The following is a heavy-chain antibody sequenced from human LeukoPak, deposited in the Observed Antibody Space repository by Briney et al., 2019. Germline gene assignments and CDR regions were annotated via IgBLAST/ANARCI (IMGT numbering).Heavy chain of an antibody. V-gene: IGHV1-69*05. CDR3: ARGRYSGYDMDY. J-gene: IGHJ4*02. D-gene: IGHD5-12*01. Sequence: GPSVKVSCKASGGAFSSYAISWVRQAPGQGLEWMGRIIPIFGTANYAQKFQGRVTITTDESTSTAYMELSSLRSEDTAVYYCARGRYSGYDMDYWGQGTLVTVSS. CDR2: IIPIFGTA. CDR1: GGAFSSYA.